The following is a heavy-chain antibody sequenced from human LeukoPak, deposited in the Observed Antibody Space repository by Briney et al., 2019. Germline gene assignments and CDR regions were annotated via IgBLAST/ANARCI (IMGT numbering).Heavy chain of an antibody. V-gene: IGHV4-59*01. CDR3: ARGYYYDNIGYPDALDI. J-gene: IGHJ3*02. CDR1: CGSISPYY. D-gene: IGHD3-22*01. CDR2: IYYNGIS. Sequence: SQTLSLTCTVYCGSISPYYWSWIRQPPGKGLEWIGYIYYNGISSYKPSLKGRVTISVDTSKKQFALKLSSVTDADTAVYYCARGYYYDNIGYPDALDIWGQGTMVTVSS.